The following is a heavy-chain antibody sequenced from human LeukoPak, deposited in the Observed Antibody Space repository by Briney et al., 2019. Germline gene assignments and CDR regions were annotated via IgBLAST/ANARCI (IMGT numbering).Heavy chain of an antibody. CDR2: IIPIFGTA. D-gene: IGHD4-11*01. CDR1: GGTFSSYA. CDR3: ARSRYSNYPPNYYYYYMDV. Sequence: SVKVSCKASGGTFSSYAISWVRQAPGQGLEWIGGIIPIFGTANYAQKFQGRVTSTTDESTSTAYMELSSLRSEDTAVYYCARSRYSNYPPNYYYYYMDVWGKGTTVTVSS. J-gene: IGHJ6*03. V-gene: IGHV1-69*05.